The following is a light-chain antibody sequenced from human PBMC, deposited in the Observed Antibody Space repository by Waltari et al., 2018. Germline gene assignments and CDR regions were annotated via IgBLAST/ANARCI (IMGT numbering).Light chain of an antibody. J-gene: IGKJ2*01. CDR1: QSVRSDY. CDR2: GAS. Sequence: EIVLTQAPGTLSLSPGARATLSCRASQSVRSDYLAWYQQKPGKSPRLLIYGASSRATGVADRYSGSGSGTDFTLTINRLEREDFAVFYCQQYGSPPYTFGQGTKLEIK. V-gene: IGKV3-20*01. CDR3: QQYGSPPYT.